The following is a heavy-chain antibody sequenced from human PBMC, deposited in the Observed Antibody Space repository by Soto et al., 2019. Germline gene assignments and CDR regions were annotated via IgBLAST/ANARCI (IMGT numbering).Heavy chain of an antibody. V-gene: IGHV1-69*13. CDR1: GGTLSSYA. J-gene: IGHJ4*02. Sequence: ASVKVSCKASGGTLSSYAISWVRQAPGQGLEWMGGIIPIFGTANYAQKFQGRVTITADESTSTAYMELSSLRSEDTAVYYCARISSSWYRSFDYWGQGTLVTVSS. CDR2: IIPIFGTA. D-gene: IGHD6-13*01. CDR3: ARISSSWYRSFDY.